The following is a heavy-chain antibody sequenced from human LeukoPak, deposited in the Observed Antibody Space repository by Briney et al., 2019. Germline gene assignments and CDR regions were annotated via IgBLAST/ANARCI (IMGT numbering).Heavy chain of an antibody. J-gene: IGHJ4*02. CDR1: GGSISSSSYY. D-gene: IGHD1-26*01. V-gene: IGHV4-39*07. CDR2: IYYSGST. Sequence: SETLSLTCTVSGGSISSSSYYWGWIRQPPGKGLEWIGSIYYSGSTYYNPSLKSRVTISVDTSKNQFSLKLSSVTAADTAVYYCARERWELLDRDYWGQGTLVTVSP. CDR3: ARERWELLDRDY.